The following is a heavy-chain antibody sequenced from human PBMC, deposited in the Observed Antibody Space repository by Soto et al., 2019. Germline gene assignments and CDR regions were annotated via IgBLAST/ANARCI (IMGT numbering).Heavy chain of an antibody. CDR2: ISYDGSNK. Sequence: PGGSLRLSCAASGFTFSSYGMHWVRQAPGKGLEWVAVISYDGSNKYYADSVKGRFTISRDNSKNTLYLQMNSLRAEDTAVYYCAKWNGGFDYWGQGTLVTVSS. CDR3: AKWNGGFDY. D-gene: IGHD3-16*01. V-gene: IGHV3-30*18. J-gene: IGHJ4*02. CDR1: GFTFSSYG.